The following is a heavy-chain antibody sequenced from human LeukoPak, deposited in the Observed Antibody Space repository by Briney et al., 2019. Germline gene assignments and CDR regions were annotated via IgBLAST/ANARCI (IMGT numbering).Heavy chain of an antibody. CDR1: GGSFSGYY. CDR2: INHSGST. J-gene: IGHJ5*02. D-gene: IGHD5-12*01. CDR3: ARRIAWLRLEWFDP. Sequence: NTSETLSLTCAVYGGSFSGYYWSWIRQPPGKGLEWIGEINHSGSTNYNPSLKSRVTISVDTSKNQFSLKLSSVTAADTAVYYCARRIAWLRLEWFDPWGQGTLVTVSS. V-gene: IGHV4-34*01.